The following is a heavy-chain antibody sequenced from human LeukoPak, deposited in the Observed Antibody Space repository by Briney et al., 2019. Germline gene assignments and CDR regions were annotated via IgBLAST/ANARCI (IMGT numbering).Heavy chain of an antibody. D-gene: IGHD3-3*01. J-gene: IGHJ6*02. Sequence: GGSLRLSCAASGFTVSSNYMSWVRQAPGKGLEWVSVIYSGGSTYYADSVRGRFTISSDNSKNTLYLQMNSLRAEDTAVYYCARVHRFLEWYYYGMDVWGQGTTVTVSS. CDR3: ARVHRFLEWYYYGMDV. CDR2: IYSGGST. V-gene: IGHV3-66*01. CDR1: GFTVSSNY.